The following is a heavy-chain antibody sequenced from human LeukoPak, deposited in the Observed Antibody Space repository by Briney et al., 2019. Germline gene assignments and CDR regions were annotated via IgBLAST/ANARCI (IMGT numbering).Heavy chain of an antibody. CDR2: IRSKANSYAT. CDR1: GFTFSGSA. V-gene: IGHV3-73*01. CDR3: TRDPVYGPLDRSGQP. D-gene: IGHD2-15*01. J-gene: IGHJ5*02. Sequence: PGGSLRLSCAASGFTFSGSAMHWVSQASGKGLEWVGRIRSKANSYATAYAASVKGRFTISRDDSKNTAYLQMNSLKTEDTAVYYCTRDPVYGPLDRSGQPWGQGTLVTVSS.